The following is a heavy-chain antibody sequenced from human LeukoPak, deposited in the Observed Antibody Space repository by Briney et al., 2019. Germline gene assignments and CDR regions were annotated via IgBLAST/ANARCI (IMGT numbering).Heavy chain of an antibody. CDR2: IYHSGNT. V-gene: IGHV3-53*01. J-gene: IGHJ3*02. CDR1: GFTISSYY. D-gene: IGHD2/OR15-2a*01. CDR3: AREEYCDRTTCRGAFDI. Sequence: GGSLRLSCAASGFTISSYYMAWVRQAPGKGLEWVSVIYHSGNTDYADSVKGRFTISRDNAKNSLYLQMNSLRAEDTAVYYCAREEYCDRTTCRGAFDIWGQGTMVTVSS.